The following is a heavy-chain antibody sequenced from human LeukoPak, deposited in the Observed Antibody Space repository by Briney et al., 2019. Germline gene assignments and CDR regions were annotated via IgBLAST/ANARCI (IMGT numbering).Heavy chain of an antibody. V-gene: IGHV1-2*02. CDR2: INPNSGGT. CDR1: GYTFTGYY. Sequence: ASVKVSCKASGYTFTGYYMHWVRQAPGQGLEWMGWINPNSGGTNYAQKFQGRVTMTRDTSISTAYMELSRLRSDDTAVYYCARDRTGTDGEFDYWAREPWSPSPQ. CDR3: ARDRTGTDGEFDY. J-gene: IGHJ4*02. D-gene: IGHD1-1*01.